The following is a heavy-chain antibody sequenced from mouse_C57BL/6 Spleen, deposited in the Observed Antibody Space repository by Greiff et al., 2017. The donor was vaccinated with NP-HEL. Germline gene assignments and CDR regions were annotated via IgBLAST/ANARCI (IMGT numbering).Heavy chain of an antibody. J-gene: IGHJ2*01. V-gene: IGHV1-82*01. CDR2: IYPGDGDT. CDR1: GYAFSSSW. Sequence: LVESGPELVKPGASVKISCKASGYAFSSSWMNWVKQRPGKGLEWIGRIYPGDGDTNYNGKFKGKATLTADKSSSTAYMQLSSLTSEDSAVYFCARWAITTVVPIFDYWGQGTTLTVSS. CDR3: ARWAITTVVPIFDY. D-gene: IGHD1-1*01.